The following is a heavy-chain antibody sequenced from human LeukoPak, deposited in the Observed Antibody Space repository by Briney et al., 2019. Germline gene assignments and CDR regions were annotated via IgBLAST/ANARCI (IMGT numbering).Heavy chain of an antibody. J-gene: IGHJ5*01. CDR1: GGSFSGYY. V-gene: IGHV4-34*01. D-gene: IGHD3-10*01. CDR2: INHSGST. CDR3: ARGLEYYYGSGSYYFDC. Sequence: SETLSLTCAVYGGSFSGYYWSWIRQPPGKGLEWIGEINHSGSTNYNPSLKSRVTISVDTSKNQFSLKLSSVTAADTAVYYCARGLEYYYGSGSYYFDCWGQGTLVTVSS.